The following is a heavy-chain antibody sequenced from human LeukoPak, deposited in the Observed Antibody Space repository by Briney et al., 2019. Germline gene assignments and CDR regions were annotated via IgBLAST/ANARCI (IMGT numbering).Heavy chain of an antibody. V-gene: IGHV3-30*18. J-gene: IGHJ4*02. CDR3: AKESSSWYGEYFDY. D-gene: IGHD6-13*01. CDR1: GFTFSSYG. Sequence: GGSLRLSCAASGFTFSSYGMHWVRQAPGKGLEWVAVISYDGSNKYYADSVEGRFTISRDNSKNTLYLQMNSLRAEDTAVYYCAKESSSWYGEYFDYWGQGTLVTVSS. CDR2: ISYDGSNK.